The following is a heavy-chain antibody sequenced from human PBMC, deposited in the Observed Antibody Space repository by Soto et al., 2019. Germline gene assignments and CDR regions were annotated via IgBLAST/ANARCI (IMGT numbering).Heavy chain of an antibody. Sequence: SVTVSCMSSGYTSIVYGISRSRQVSGLGHKWMGYVSTHDDETIYAQKFQGRITMTRDTYTTTAYMELRSLISEDTAVYYCARDHPPTTPPWNDYYGMDVWGQGTTVTVSS. J-gene: IGHJ6*02. V-gene: IGHV1-18*01. CDR2: VSTHDDET. CDR3: ARDHPPTTPPWNDYYGMDV. D-gene: IGHD1-1*01. CDR1: GYTSIVYG.